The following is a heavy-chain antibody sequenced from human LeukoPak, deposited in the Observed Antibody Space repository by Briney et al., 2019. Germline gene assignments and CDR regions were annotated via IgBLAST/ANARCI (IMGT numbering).Heavy chain of an antibody. V-gene: IGHV4-59*11. CDR3: ARTLGYCSSTSCYLNWFDP. CDR2: IYYSGST. Sequence: PSQTLSLTCTVSGGSISSHYWSWIRQPPGKGLEWIGYIYYSGSTNYNPSLKSRVTISVDTSKNQFSLKLSSVTAADTAVYYCARTLGYCSSTSCYLNWFDPWGQGTLVTVSS. CDR1: GGSISSHY. D-gene: IGHD2-2*01. J-gene: IGHJ5*02.